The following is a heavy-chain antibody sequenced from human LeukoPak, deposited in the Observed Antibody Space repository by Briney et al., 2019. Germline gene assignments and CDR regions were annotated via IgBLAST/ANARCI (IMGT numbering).Heavy chain of an antibody. CDR1: GITLRTYW. CDR3: STSLNLPGY. V-gene: IGHV3-74*01. CDR2: INPDGSDI. Sequence: GGSLRLSCEASGITLRTYWMHWVRQAPGKGLEWVSCINPDGSDIRYADPVKGRFSISRDNARNMVSLQMNSLAVEDTAMYYCSTSLNLPGYWGQGTLVIVSS. J-gene: IGHJ4*02. D-gene: IGHD4/OR15-4a*01.